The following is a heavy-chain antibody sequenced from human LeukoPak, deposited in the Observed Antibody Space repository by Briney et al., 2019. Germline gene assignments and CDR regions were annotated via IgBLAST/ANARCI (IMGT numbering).Heavy chain of an antibody. CDR3: ARTSTVEMATRFPDY. CDR1: GGSISSSSYY. D-gene: IGHD5-24*01. V-gene: IGHV4-39*07. Sequence: SETLSLTCTVSGGSISSSSYYWGWIRQPPGKGLEWIGSIYYSGSTYYNPSLKSRVTISVDTSKNQFSLKLSSVTAADTAVYYCARTSTVEMATRFPDYWGQGTLVTVSS. CDR2: IYYSGST. J-gene: IGHJ4*02.